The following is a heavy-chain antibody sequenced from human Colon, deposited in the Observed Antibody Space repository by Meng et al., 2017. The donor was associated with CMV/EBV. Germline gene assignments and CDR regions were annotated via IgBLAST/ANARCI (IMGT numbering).Heavy chain of an antibody. Sequence: SETLSLTCTVSGGSIANYYWSWIRQSPGKGLEWIGYIYNSGTRYNPSSGKTNYNTSLKGRVTLSVAPSKYQFSLELGSVTAADTAVYYCARVGSSGWELAFWGRGTLVTVSS. J-gene: IGHJ4*02. CDR2: IYNSGTRYNPSSGKT. D-gene: IGHD6-19*01. CDR3: ARVGSSGWELAF. CDR1: GGSIANYY. V-gene: IGHV4-59*01.